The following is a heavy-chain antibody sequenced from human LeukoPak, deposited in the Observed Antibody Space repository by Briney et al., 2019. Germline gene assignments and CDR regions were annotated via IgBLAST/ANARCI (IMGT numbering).Heavy chain of an antibody. CDR2: IHQEGSEK. CDR3: ARLYYYNSGRSYPSIYFDY. Sequence: GGSLRLSCAPTGFSFSSKWMSWVREAPGKELEWVASIHQEGSEKFYVDSVQGRFTISRDNAKNSLYLQMNSLGAEDTAIYYCARLYYYNSGRSYPSIYFDYWGQGTPVTVSS. J-gene: IGHJ4*02. CDR1: GFSFSSKW. D-gene: IGHD3-10*01. V-gene: IGHV3-7*01.